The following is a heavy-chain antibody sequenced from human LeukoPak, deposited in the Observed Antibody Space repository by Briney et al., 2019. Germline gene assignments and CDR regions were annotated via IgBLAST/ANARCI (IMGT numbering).Heavy chain of an antibody. CDR2: IRPSTGDT. J-gene: IGHJ4*02. CDR1: GYTFTSHG. V-gene: IGHV1-18*01. CDR3: ARVRDYLFDY. Sequence: ASVKVSCKASGYTFTSHGISWVRRAPGQGLEWMGWIRPSTGDTDYALNLQGRVTLTTDTSTSTAYMELRSLRSDDTAVYYCARVRDYLFDYWGQGTLVTVSS. D-gene: IGHD2/OR15-2a*01.